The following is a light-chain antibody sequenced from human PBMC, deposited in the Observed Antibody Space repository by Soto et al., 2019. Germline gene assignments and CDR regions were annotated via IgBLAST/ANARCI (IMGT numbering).Light chain of an antibody. CDR3: QQLNTYPST. Sequence: AIRMTQSPSSLSASTGDRVTITCRASQDISSYLGWYQQKPGKAPKLLIYAASTLQRGVPSRFSGSGSGTDFTLTISSLQPEDFATYYCQQLNTYPSTFGGGTKVDI. CDR1: QDISSY. V-gene: IGKV1-8*01. J-gene: IGKJ4*01. CDR2: AAS.